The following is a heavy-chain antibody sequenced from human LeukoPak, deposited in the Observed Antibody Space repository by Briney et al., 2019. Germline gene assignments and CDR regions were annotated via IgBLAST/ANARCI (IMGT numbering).Heavy chain of an antibody. D-gene: IGHD3-10*01. CDR1: GGSFSGYY. CDR2: INHSGST. J-gene: IGHJ4*02. Sequence: SETLSLTCAVYGGSFSGYYWSWIRQPPGKGLEWIGEINHSGSTNYNPSLKSRVTISVDTSKNQFSLKLSSVTAADTAVYYCARRKRGGVLWFGEGKYYFDYWGQGTLVTVSS. CDR3: ARRKRGGVLWFGEGKYYFDY. V-gene: IGHV4-34*01.